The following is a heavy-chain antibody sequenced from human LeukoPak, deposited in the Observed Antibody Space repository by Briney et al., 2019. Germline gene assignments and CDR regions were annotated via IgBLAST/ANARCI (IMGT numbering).Heavy chain of an antibody. CDR3: ARSPYSSSWCEY. V-gene: IGHV3-66*01. D-gene: IGHD6-13*01. CDR1: GFTVSNNY. CDR2: IYSGGST. Sequence: GGSLRLSCAASGFTVSNNYMSWVRQAPGKGLEWVSVIYSGGSTFYADSVKGRFTISRDNSKNTLYLQMNSLRAEDTAVYYCARSPYSSSWCEYWGQGTLVTVSS. J-gene: IGHJ4*02.